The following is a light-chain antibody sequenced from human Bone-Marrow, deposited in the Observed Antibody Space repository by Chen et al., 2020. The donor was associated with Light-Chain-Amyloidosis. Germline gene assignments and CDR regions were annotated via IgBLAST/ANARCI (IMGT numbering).Light chain of an antibody. CDR3: QSADSSGTYEVI. CDR2: RDT. J-gene: IGLJ2*01. CDR1: DLPTKY. V-gene: IGLV3-25*03. Sequence: SYELTQPPSVSVSPGQPARITCSGDDLPTKYAYWYQQKPGQAPVLVRHRDTERPSGISERFSGSSSGKTATLTISGVQAEDEADYHCQSADSSGTYEVIFGGGTKLTVL.